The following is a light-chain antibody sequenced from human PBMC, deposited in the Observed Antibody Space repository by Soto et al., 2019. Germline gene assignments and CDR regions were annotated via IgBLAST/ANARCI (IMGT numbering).Light chain of an antibody. V-gene: IGKV1-5*01. Sequence: DIQMTQSPSTLSASVGDRVNITCRASQSISSWLAWYQQKPGKAPKLLIYDASSLESGVPSRFSGSGSGTEFTLTISSLQPDDFATYHCQQYNSYPLTFGGGTKVDIK. CDR3: QQYNSYPLT. CDR2: DAS. CDR1: QSISSW. J-gene: IGKJ4*01.